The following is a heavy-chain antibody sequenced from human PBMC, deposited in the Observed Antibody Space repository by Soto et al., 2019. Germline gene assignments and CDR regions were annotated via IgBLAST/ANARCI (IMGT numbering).Heavy chain of an antibody. CDR3: AKDDGQGY. CDR2: LLAATNKD. J-gene: IGHJ4*02. Sequence: LRLSCAASGFTFSTYGFHWVRQAPGKAPEWVAGLLAATNKDYYADSVKGRFTISRDNSKNIFYLQMNSLRDEDTAIYFCAKDDGQGYWGQGTLVTVSS. CDR1: GFTFSTYG. V-gene: IGHV3-30*18.